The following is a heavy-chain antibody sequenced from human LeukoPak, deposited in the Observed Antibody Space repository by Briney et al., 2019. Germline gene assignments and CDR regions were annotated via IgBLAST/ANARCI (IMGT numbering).Heavy chain of an antibody. CDR3: AREIRSSIAVAAFDI. Sequence: GGSLRLSCPASGFTFSSYSMNWVRQAPGKGLEWVSSISSSSSYIYYAHSVKGRFTISRDNAKNSPYLQMNSLRAEDTAVYYCAREIRSSIAVAAFDIWGQGTMVTVSS. D-gene: IGHD6-19*01. J-gene: IGHJ3*02. CDR1: GFTFSSYS. V-gene: IGHV3-21*01. CDR2: ISSSSSYI.